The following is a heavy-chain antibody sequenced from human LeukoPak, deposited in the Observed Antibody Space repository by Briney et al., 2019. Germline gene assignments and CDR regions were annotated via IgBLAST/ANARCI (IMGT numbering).Heavy chain of an antibody. J-gene: IGHJ3*02. Sequence: GVSLRLSCAASGFTFSSYEMNWVRQAPGKGLEWVSYISSSGSTIYYADSVKGRFTISRDNAKNSLYLQMNSLRAEDTAVYYCARELDIVVVVAATPAGAFDIWGQGTMVTVSS. CDR1: GFTFSSYE. CDR2: ISSSGSTI. V-gene: IGHV3-48*03. D-gene: IGHD2-15*01. CDR3: ARELDIVVVVAATPAGAFDI.